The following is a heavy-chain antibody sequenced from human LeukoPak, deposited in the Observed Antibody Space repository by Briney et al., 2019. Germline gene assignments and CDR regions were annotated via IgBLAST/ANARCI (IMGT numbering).Heavy chain of an antibody. CDR2: ISSSSSTI. D-gene: IGHD3-3*01. V-gene: IGHV3-48*01. CDR1: GFTVSSYS. CDR3: ARTYYDFWSGYYSHEGNPFDY. J-gene: IGHJ4*02. Sequence: PGGSLRLSCTVSGFTVSSYSMSWVRQAPGKGLEWVSDISSSSSTIYYADSVKGRFTISRDNAKNSLYLEMNSLRAEDTAVYYCARTYYDFWSGYYSHEGNPFDYWGQGTLVTVSS.